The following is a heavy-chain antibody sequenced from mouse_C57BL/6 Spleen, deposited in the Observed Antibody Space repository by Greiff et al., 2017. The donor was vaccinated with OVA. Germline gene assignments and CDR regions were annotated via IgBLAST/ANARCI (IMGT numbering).Heavy chain of an antibody. J-gene: IGHJ2*01. CDR3: ARGGITTAPGFDY. V-gene: IGHV1-52*01. CDR2: IDPSDSET. Sequence: VQLVESGAELVRPGSSVKLSCKASGYTFTSYWMHWVKQRPIQGLEWIGNIDPSDSETHYNQKFKDKATLTVDKSSSTAYMQLSSLTSEDSAVYYCARGGITTAPGFDYWGQGTTLTVSS. D-gene: IGHD1-2*01. CDR1: GYTFTSYW.